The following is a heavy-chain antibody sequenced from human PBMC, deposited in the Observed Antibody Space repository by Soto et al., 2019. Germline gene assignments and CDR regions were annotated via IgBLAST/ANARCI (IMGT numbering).Heavy chain of an antibody. V-gene: IGHV1-3*01. Sequence: GASVKVSCDASGYTFTSYAIHWVRQAPGQRLEWMGWINAGNGNTKYSQKFQGRVTITRDTSASTAYMQLSSLRSEDTAVYYCARQDLIVVVIPRGMDVWGQGSKMTVYS. CDR2: INAGNGNT. J-gene: IGHJ6*01. CDR1: GYTFTSYA. CDR3: ARQDLIVVVIPRGMDV. D-gene: IGHD3-22*01.